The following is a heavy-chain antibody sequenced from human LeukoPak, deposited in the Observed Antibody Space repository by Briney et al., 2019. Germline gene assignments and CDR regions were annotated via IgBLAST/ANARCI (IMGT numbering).Heavy chain of an antibody. J-gene: IGHJ4*02. D-gene: IGHD4-23*01. CDR2: ISGSGGST. V-gene: IGHV3-23*01. CDR1: GFTFSSYA. CDR3: AKDPNNYGGNSDYFDY. Sequence: PGGSLRLSCAASGFTFSSYAMSWVRQAPGKGLEWVSAISGSGGSTYYADSVKGRFTVSRDNSNNTLYLQMNSLRGEDTAVYYCAKDPNNYGGNSDYFDYWGQGTLVTVSS.